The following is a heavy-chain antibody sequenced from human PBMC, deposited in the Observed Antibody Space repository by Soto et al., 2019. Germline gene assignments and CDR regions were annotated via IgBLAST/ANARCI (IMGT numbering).Heavy chain of an antibody. J-gene: IGHJ4*02. Sequence: QVQLQESGPGLVKPSETLSLTCTVSGVSITSHYWTWIRQPPGKGLEWIGNIHYSGSTNYSPSLKGRVIISVDTSENQSSLKLSSVTTADTAVYYCAYGDSRGPFDSWGQGTLVTVSS. CDR2: IHYSGST. CDR3: AYGDSRGPFDS. D-gene: IGHD4-17*01. V-gene: IGHV4-59*11. CDR1: GVSITSHY.